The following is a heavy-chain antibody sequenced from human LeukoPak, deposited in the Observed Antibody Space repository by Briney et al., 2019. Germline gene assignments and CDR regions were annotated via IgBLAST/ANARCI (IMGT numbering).Heavy chain of an antibody. V-gene: IGHV4-34*01. CDR1: GRSFSGYY. J-gene: IGHJ5*02. D-gene: IGHD6-6*01. Sequence: SETLSLTCAVYGRSFSGYYWSWIRQPPGKGLEWIGEINHSGSTNYNPSLKSRVTISVDTSKNQFSLKLSSVTAADTAVYYCARRADSSSYQPWGQGTLVTVSS. CDR2: INHSGST. CDR3: ARRADSSSYQP.